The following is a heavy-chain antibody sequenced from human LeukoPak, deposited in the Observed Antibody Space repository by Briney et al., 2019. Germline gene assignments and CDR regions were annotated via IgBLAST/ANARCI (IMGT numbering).Heavy chain of an antibody. D-gene: IGHD6-19*01. J-gene: IGHJ4*02. CDR1: GFPFSSYS. V-gene: IGHV3-21*01. CDR3: ARDWSPPPHSGWKPTEY. Sequence: GGSLRLSCAGSGFPFSSYSMNWVRQAPGKGLEWISSISMSNFYIYYADSVKGRFTISRDNAKNSLYLQMNSLRAEDTAVYYCARDWSPPPHSGWKPTEYWGQGTLVTVSS. CDR2: ISMSNFYI.